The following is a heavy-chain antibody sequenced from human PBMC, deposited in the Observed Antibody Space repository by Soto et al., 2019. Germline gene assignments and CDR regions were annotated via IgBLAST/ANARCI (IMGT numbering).Heavy chain of an antibody. D-gene: IGHD6-19*01. J-gene: IGHJ4*02. CDR1: GFTFSSYA. Sequence: GGSLRLSCAASGFTFSSYAMSWVRQAPGKGLEWVSAISGSGGSTYYADSVKGRFTISRDNSKNTLYLQMNSLRAEDTAVYYCAKDRETASGWFNNYFDYWGQGTLVTVSS. V-gene: IGHV3-23*01. CDR3: AKDRETASGWFNNYFDY. CDR2: ISGSGGST.